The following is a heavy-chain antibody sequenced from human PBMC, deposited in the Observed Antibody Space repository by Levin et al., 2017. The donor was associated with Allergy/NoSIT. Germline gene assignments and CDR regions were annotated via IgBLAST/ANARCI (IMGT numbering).Heavy chain of an antibody. CDR3: ARELSSSSPFES. Sequence: GGSLRLSCAASGFSFTTYNMNWVRQAPGKGLEWIAFINIRSDVVFYADSVEGRFTVYRDNAQNSLYLQLNSLRDEDTAVYYCARELSSSSPFESWGQGTLVTVSS. J-gene: IGHJ4*02. CDR1: GFSFTTYN. CDR2: INIRSDVV. D-gene: IGHD6-13*01. V-gene: IGHV3-48*02.